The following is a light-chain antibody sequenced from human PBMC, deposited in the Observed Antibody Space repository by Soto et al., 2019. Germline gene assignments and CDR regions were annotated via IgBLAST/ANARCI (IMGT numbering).Light chain of an antibody. J-gene: IGKJ1*01. Sequence: DIQVTQSPPTLSASVGDRVTITCRASQTISTWMAWYQQKPGKAPKLLVYDASTLQSGVASRFSGSGSGTEFTLIISGLQPDDSATYYCQQYYTYPWTFGQGTNVEIK. V-gene: IGKV1-5*01. CDR3: QQYYTYPWT. CDR1: QTISTW. CDR2: DAS.